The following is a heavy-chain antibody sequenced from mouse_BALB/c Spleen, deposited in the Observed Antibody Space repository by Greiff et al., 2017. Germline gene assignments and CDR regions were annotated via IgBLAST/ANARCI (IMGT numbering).Heavy chain of an antibody. V-gene: IGHV5-4*02. CDR3: ARSNWDEAWFAY. CDR2: ISDGGSYT. Sequence: DVKLVESGGGLVKPGGSLKLSCAASGFTFSDYYMYWVRQTPEKRLEWVATISDGGSYTYYPDSVKGRFTISRDNAKNNLYLQMSSLKSEDTAMYYCARSNWDEAWFAYWGQGTLVTVSA. D-gene: IGHD4-1*01. CDR1: GFTFSDYY. J-gene: IGHJ3*01.